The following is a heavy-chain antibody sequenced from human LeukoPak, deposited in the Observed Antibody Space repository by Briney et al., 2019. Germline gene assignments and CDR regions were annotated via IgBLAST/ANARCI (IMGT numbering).Heavy chain of an antibody. CDR1: GYTFTGYY. CDR3: ARERRGEWELPY. Sequence: ASVKVSCKASGYTFTGYYMHWVRQAPGQGLEWMGRINPNSGGTNYAQKFQGRVTMTRDTSISTAYMELSRLSSDDTAVYYCARERRGEWELPYWGQGTLVTVSS. CDR2: INPNSGGT. V-gene: IGHV1-2*06. J-gene: IGHJ4*02. D-gene: IGHD1-26*01.